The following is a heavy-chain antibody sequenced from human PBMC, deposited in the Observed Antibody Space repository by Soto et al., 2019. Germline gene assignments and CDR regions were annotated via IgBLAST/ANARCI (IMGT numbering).Heavy chain of an antibody. CDR1: AFTFSSYS. J-gene: IGHJ6*02. Sequence: GGSLRLSCVGSAFTFSSYSLNWVRQAPGKGLEWVSSITSGSSFIDYADSVKGRFTISRDDAKNSLFLQMSSLRVDDTAVYYCARSQRNGAMDVWGQGTTVTVSS. D-gene: IGHD2-8*01. CDR3: ARSQRNGAMDV. CDR2: ITSGSSFI. V-gene: IGHV3-21*01.